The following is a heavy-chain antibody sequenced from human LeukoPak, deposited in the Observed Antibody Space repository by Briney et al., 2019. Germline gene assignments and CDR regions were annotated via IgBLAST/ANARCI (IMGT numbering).Heavy chain of an antibody. D-gene: IGHD2-15*01. Sequence: ASVKVSCKASGYTFTGYYMHWVRQAPGQGLEWMGWINPNSGGTNYAQKFQGRVTMTRDTSISTAYMELSRLRSDDTAVYYCARDPAWIDIVVVAEYYFDYWGQGTLVTVSS. CDR1: GYTFTGYY. CDR2: INPNSGGT. J-gene: IGHJ4*02. V-gene: IGHV1-2*02. CDR3: ARDPAWIDIVVVAEYYFDY.